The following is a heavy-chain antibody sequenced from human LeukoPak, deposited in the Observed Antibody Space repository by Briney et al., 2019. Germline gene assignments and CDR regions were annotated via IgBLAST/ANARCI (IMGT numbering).Heavy chain of an antibody. V-gene: IGHV4-59*01. CDR2: IYYSGST. CDR3: ARASVAATKPFDY. J-gene: IGHJ4*02. CDR1: GFTFSNYG. D-gene: IGHD2-15*01. Sequence: GSLRLSCAASGFTFSNYGMNWVRQAPGKGLEWIGYIYYSGSTNYNPSLKSRVTISVDTSKNQFSLKLSSVTAADTAVYYCARASVAATKPFDYWGQGTLVTVSS.